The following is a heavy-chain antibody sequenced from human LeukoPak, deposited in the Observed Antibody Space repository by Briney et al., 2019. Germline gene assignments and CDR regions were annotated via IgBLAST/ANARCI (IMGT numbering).Heavy chain of an antibody. D-gene: IGHD1-1*01. CDR2: ISYDGSNK. J-gene: IGHJ3*02. CDR1: GFTFSSYG. V-gene: IGHV3-30*03. Sequence: GGSLRLSCAASGFTFSSYGMHWVRQAPGKGLEWVAVISYDGSNKYYADSVKGRFTISRDKSKNTLYLQMNSVRAADTAVYYCARAVQVERRHSAFDIWGQGTMVTVSS. CDR3: ARAVQVERRHSAFDI.